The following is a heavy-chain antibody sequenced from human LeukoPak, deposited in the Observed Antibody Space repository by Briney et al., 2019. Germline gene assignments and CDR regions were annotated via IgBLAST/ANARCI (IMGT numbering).Heavy chain of an antibody. D-gene: IGHD3-3*01. CDR3: ARVGERNDFWSGYYARDYYYYMDV. J-gene: IGHJ6*03. CDR1: GDSVSSNSAA. Sequence: SQTLSLTCAISGDSVSSNSAAWNWIRQSPSRGLEWLGRTYYRSKWYNDYAVSVKSRITINPDTSKNQFSLQLNSVTPEDTAVYYCARVGERNDFWSGYYARDYYYYMDVWAKGPRSPSP. V-gene: IGHV6-1*01. CDR2: TYYRSKWYN.